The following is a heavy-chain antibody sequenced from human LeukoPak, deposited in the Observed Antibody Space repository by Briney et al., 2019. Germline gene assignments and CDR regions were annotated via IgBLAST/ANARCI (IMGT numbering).Heavy chain of an antibody. CDR1: GFTFSIHW. CDR2: IKKDGSEK. J-gene: IGHJ4*02. CDR3: VMYSRADY. Sequence: PGGSLRLSCAASGFTFSIHWMRWVRQAPGKGLEWVDKIKKDGSEKYYVDYVKGRFTISRDNAKNSLYLQMNSLRAEGTAVYYCVMYSRADYWGQGTLVTVSS. D-gene: IGHD6-13*01. V-gene: IGHV3-7*01.